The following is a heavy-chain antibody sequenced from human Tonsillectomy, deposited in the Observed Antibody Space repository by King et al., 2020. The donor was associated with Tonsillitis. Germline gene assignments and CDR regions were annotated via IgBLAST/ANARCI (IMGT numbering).Heavy chain of an antibody. V-gene: IGHV3-15*05. J-gene: IGHJ4*02. D-gene: IGHD6-6*01. Sequence: VQLVESGGGLVDPGGSLRLSCAASGFTFSDAWMNWVRQAPGKGLGWVGRIKRKTDGGTTDFAAPVKGRFTISRDDSKNTLYLQMNSLKTEDTAMYYCAKYSSSSPYYFDSWGQGALVTVSS. CDR1: GFTFSDAW. CDR2: IKRKTDGGTT. CDR3: AKYSSSSPYYFDS.